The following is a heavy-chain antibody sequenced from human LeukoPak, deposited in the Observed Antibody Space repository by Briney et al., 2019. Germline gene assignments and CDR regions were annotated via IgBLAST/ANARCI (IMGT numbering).Heavy chain of an antibody. CDR3: ARALQQQLDHDAFDI. J-gene: IGHJ3*02. CDR2: TYYRSKWYN. CDR1: GDSVSINSAA. Sequence: SQTLSLTCAISGDSVSINSAAWNWLRQSPSRGLEWLGSTYYRSKWYNDYAVSVKSRITINPDTSKNQFSLQLNSVTPEDTAVYYCARALQQQLDHDAFDIWGQGTMVTVSS. V-gene: IGHV6-1*01. D-gene: IGHD6-13*01.